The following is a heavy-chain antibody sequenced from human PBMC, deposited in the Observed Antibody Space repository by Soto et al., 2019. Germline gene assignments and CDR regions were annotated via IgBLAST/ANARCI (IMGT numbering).Heavy chain of an antibody. Sequence: QLQLQESGSGLVKPSQTLSLTCAVSGGSISSGGYSWSWIRQPPGKGLEWLGYIYHSGSTYYNPSLKSRVTISVDKSKNQFSLKLSSVTAAYTAVYYCAAGGGLPRYYWGQGTLVTVSS. CDR1: GGSISSGGYS. J-gene: IGHJ4*02. D-gene: IGHD5-12*01. CDR2: IYHSGST. V-gene: IGHV4-30-2*01. CDR3: AAGGGLPRYY.